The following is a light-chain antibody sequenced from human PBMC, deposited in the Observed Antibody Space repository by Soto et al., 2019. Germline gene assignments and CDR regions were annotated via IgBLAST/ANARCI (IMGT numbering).Light chain of an antibody. Sequence: DIQVTQSPSSLSASVGDRVTITCQASQDINNYLNWYQQKPGRAPKLLIYDASNLQTGVPSRFSGSGSGTDFTLTISSQQPEDVATYYCQHYDTLPPWTFGQGTKVEIK. CDR2: DAS. CDR3: QHYDTLPPWT. J-gene: IGKJ1*01. CDR1: QDINNY. V-gene: IGKV1-33*01.